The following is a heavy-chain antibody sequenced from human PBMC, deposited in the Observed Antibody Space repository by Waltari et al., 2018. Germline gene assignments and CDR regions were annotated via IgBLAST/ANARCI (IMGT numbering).Heavy chain of an antibody. Sequence: QVQLVQSGAEVKKPGASVKVSCKASGYTFTGYYMHWVRQAPGQGLEWMGWINPNSGGTNYAQKFQGRVTMTRDTSISTAYMELSRLRSDDTAVYYCARDMRVAERINISPAYGMDVWGQGTTVTVSS. J-gene: IGHJ6*02. CDR1: GYTFTGYY. V-gene: IGHV1-2*02. CDR3: ARDMRVAERINISPAYGMDV. CDR2: INPNSGGT. D-gene: IGHD2-15*01.